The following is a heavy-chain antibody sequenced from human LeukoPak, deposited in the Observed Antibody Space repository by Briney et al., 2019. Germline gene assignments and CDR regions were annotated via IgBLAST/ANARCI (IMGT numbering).Heavy chain of an antibody. CDR3: ASTNDYGDYRY. J-gene: IGHJ4*02. CDR2: ISSSGSTI. D-gene: IGHD4-17*01. V-gene: IGHV3-11*01. Sequence: PGGSLRLSCAASGFTVSSNYMSWIRQAPGKGLEWVSYISSSGSTIYYADSVKGRFTISRDNAKNSLYLQMNSLRAEDTAVYYCASTNDYGDYRYWGQGTLVTVSS. CDR1: GFTVSSNY.